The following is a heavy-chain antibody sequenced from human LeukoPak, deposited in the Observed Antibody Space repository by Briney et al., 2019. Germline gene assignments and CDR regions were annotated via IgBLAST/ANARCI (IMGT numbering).Heavy chain of an antibody. J-gene: IGHJ4*02. D-gene: IGHD2-8*02. V-gene: IGHV4-59*08. CDR1: GGSISSYQ. CDR2: ISYSGFT. CDR3: AGHHPRNTVDF. Sequence: SETLSLTCTVSGGSISSYQWSWIRQPPGKGLEWIGYISYSGFTNYNPSLRSRVTISLDTSKNQFSLKLTSVTAADTAVYYCAGHHPRNTVDFWGQGTLVTVSS.